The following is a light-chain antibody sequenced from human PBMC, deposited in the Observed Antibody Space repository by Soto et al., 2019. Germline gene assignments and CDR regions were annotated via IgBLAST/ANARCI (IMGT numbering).Light chain of an antibody. CDR3: SSYTSSSTLV. J-gene: IGLJ1*01. CDR1: SSDVGGYNY. Sequence: QSALTQPASVSGSPGQSITISCTGTSSDVGGYNYVSWYQQHPRKPPKLMIYEVSNRPSGVSNRFSGSKSGNTASLTISGLQAEDEADYYCSSYTSSSTLVFGTGTKLTVL. V-gene: IGLV2-14*01. CDR2: EVS.